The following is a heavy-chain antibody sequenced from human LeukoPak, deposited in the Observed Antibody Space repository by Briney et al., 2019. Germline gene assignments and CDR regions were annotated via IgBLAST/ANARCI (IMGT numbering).Heavy chain of an antibody. V-gene: IGHV1-69*04. D-gene: IGHD6-13*01. CDR1: GGTFSSYA. CDR2: IIPILGIA. CDR3: ASGPSGRDSSSWYVDY. Sequence: GASVKVSCKASGGTFSSYAFSWVRQAPGQGLEWMGRIIPILGIANYAQKFQGRVTITADKSTSTAYMELSSLRSEDTAVYYCASGPSGRDSSSWYVDYWGQGTLVTVSS. J-gene: IGHJ4*02.